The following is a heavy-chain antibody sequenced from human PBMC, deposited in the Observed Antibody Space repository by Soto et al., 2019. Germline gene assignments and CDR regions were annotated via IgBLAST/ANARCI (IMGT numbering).Heavy chain of an antibody. V-gene: IGHV1-69*13. CDR3: ARGLYGDYTYGHFDY. D-gene: IGHD4-17*01. CDR1: GGTFSSYA. Sequence: GASVKVSCKASGGTFSSYAISWVRQAPGQGLEWMGGIIPIFGTANYAQKFQGRVTITADESTSTAYMELSSLRSEDTAVYYCARGLYGDYTYGHFDYWGQGTLVTVSS. J-gene: IGHJ4*02. CDR2: IIPIFGTA.